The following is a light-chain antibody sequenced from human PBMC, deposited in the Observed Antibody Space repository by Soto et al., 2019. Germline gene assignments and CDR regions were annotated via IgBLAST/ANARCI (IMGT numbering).Light chain of an antibody. CDR3: QHYNNWPRT. Sequence: EIVMTQSPATLSVSPGERATLSCRASQSVSSNLAWYQQKPGQAPRLLIYGASTRATGIPARFSGSGSGTEFTLTSSSRQSEDFAVYYCQHYNNWPRTFGQGTKVEIK. J-gene: IGKJ1*01. CDR2: GAS. V-gene: IGKV3-15*01. CDR1: QSVSSN.